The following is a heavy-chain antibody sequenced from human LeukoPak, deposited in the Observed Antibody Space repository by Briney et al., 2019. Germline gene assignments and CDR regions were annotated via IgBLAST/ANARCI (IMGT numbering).Heavy chain of an antibody. V-gene: IGHV3-23*01. CDR1: GFTFRTYA. J-gene: IGHJ4*02. CDR2: ISDSGGST. Sequence: PGGSLRLSCAGSGFTFRTYAMIWVRQAPGKGLEWVSAISDSGGSTYYADSVKGRFTISRDNSKNTLYLQMNSLRAEDTAVYYCAKGRSMVRGVKYYFDYWGQGTLVTASS. CDR3: AKGRSMVRGVKYYFDY. D-gene: IGHD3-10*01.